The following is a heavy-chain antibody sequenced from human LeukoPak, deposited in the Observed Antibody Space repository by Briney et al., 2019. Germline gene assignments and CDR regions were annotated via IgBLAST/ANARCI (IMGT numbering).Heavy chain of an antibody. CDR3: ATMVRGVNLGDY. Sequence: ASVKVSCKASGYTFTSYDINWVRQATGQGLEWMGWMNPNSGNTGYAQKFQGRVTMTRNTSISTAYMELSSLRSEDTAVYYCATMVRGVNLGDYWGQGTLVTVSS. CDR2: MNPNSGNT. V-gene: IGHV1-8*01. D-gene: IGHD3-10*01. J-gene: IGHJ4*02. CDR1: GYTFTSYD.